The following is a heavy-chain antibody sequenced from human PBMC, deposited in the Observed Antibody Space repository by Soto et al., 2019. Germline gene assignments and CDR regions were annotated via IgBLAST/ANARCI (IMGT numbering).Heavy chain of an antibody. CDR3: AKVTHRGPIAVAGPLGS. D-gene: IGHD6-19*01. V-gene: IGHV1-46*01. CDR2: FNPSGLST. J-gene: IGHJ4*02. Sequence: QVHLVQSGAEVKKPGASVNVSCQASGSITNHHMHWVRQAPGQGLEWMGIFNPSGLSTTYAQKFQGRVTITRDTSTSTVYMELSSLTSEDTAVYFCAKVTHRGPIAVAGPLGSWGQGTLVIVSP. CDR1: GSITNHH.